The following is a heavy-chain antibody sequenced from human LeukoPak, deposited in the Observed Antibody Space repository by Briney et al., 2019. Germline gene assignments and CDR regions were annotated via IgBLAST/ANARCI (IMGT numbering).Heavy chain of an antibody. D-gene: IGHD2/OR15-2a*01. CDR2: ISGSGGST. CDR1: GFTFSTYP. Sequence: SGGSLRLSRAASGFTFSTYPMNWVRQAPGKGLEWVSTISGSGGSTYYADSVKGRFTISRDNSKNTLYLQMNSLRAEDTAIYYCAKERPQTTSFDYWGQGTLVTVSS. V-gene: IGHV3-23*01. J-gene: IGHJ4*02. CDR3: AKERPQTTSFDY.